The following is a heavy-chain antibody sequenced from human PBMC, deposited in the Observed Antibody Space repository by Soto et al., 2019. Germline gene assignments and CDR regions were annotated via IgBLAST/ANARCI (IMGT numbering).Heavy chain of an antibody. CDR3: ARVFPDGWVEPGVVRGYLDT. CDR1: ADSFSSYG. D-gene: IGHD3-3*01. J-gene: IGHJ4*02. V-gene: IGHV1-69*01. Sequence: QGQLVQSGAEVKEPGSAVKVSCKAPADSFSSYGISWVRQAPGQGLEWMGGIIPIFGTTNYAEKFQGRVTITADESTNTAYMELSSLRSEATALYYCARVFPDGWVEPGVVRGYLDTWGRVPLVPVSS. CDR2: IIPIFGTT.